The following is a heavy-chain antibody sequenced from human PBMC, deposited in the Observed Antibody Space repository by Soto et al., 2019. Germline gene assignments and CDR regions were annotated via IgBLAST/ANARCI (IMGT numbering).Heavy chain of an antibody. D-gene: IGHD3-9*01. V-gene: IGHV4-31*03. CDR1: GGSISRGGHC. J-gene: IGHJ4*02. Sequence: LSETLSLTCTVSGGSISRGGHCWSWNRQHPGKGLEWIGYIYYSGSTYYNPSLKSRVTISVDTSKNQFSLKLSSVTAADTAVYYCARSVDILTGYHTFDYWGQGTLVTVSS. CDR2: IYYSGST. CDR3: ARSVDILTGYHTFDY.